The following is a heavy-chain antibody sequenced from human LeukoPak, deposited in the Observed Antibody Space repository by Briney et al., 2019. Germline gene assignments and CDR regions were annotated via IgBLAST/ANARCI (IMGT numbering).Heavy chain of an antibody. CDR3: ARDCSGGSCYYESLYDY. CDR2: ISYDGSNK. V-gene: IGHV3-30-3*01. J-gene: IGHJ4*02. D-gene: IGHD2-15*01. CDR1: GFTFSSYA. Sequence: GGSLRLSCAASGFTFSSYAMHWVRQAPGKGLEWVAVISYDGSNKYYADSVKGRFTISRDNSKNTLYPQMNSLRAEDTAVYYCARDCSGGSCYYESLYDYWGQGTLVTVSS.